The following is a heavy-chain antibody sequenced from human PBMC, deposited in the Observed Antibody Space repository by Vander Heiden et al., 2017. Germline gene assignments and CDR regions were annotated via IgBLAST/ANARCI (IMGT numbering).Heavy chain of an antibody. V-gene: IGHV3-13*01. J-gene: IGHJ6*02. D-gene: IGHD4-17*01. CDR1: GFTFSSYD. Sequence: EVQLVESGGGLVQPGGSLRPSCAASGFTFSSYDMHWVRQATGKGLEWVSAIGTTGDTYYPGSVKGRFTISRENAKNSLYLQMNSLRAGDTAVYYCAIAYGDYVGGMDVWGQGTTVTVSS. CDR2: IGTTGDT. CDR3: AIAYGDYVGGMDV.